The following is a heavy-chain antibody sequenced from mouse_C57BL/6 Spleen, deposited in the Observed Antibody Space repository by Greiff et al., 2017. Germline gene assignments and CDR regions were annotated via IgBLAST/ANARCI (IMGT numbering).Heavy chain of an antibody. J-gene: IGHJ2*01. V-gene: IGHV5-9-1*02. D-gene: IGHD2-9*01. CDR3: TRDAYYGYDQGPDY. CDR2: ISSGGDYI. Sequence: EVQLVESGEGLVKPGGSLKLSCAASGFTFSSYAMSWVRQTPEKRLEWVAYISSGGDYIYYADTVKGRFTISRDNARNTLYLQMSSLKSEDTAMYYCTRDAYYGYDQGPDYWGQGTTLTVSS. CDR1: GFTFSSYA.